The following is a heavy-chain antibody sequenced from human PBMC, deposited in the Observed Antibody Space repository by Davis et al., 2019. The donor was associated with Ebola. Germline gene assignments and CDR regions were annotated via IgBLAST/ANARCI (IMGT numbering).Heavy chain of an antibody. V-gene: IGHV1-69*13. CDR1: GGTFSSFD. Sequence: SVKVSCKASGGTFSSFDISWVRQAPGQGLEWMGGIIPIFGTANYAQKFQGRVTITADESTSTAYMELSSLRSEDTAVYYCARGSIAARYWFDPWGQGTLVTVSS. CDR2: IIPIFGTA. CDR3: ARGSIAARYWFDP. J-gene: IGHJ5*02. D-gene: IGHD6-6*01.